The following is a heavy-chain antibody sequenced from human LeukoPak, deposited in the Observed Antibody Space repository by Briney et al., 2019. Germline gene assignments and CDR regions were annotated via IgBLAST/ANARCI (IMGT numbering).Heavy chain of an antibody. CDR2: TYYSGST. CDR1: GGSISNYF. CDR3: ASAVGFYYYMDV. D-gene: IGHD1-26*01. Sequence: SETLSLTCTVSGGSISNYFWSWIRQPPGKGLEWIGYTYYSGSTNYNPSLKSRVTISVDTSKNQFSLKLSSVTAADTAVYYCASAVGFYYYMDVWGKGTTVTVSS. J-gene: IGHJ6*03. V-gene: IGHV4-59*01.